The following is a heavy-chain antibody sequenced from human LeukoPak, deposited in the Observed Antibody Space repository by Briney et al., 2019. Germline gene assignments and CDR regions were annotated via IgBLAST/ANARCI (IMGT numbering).Heavy chain of an antibody. Sequence: SETLSLTCTVSGGSISSGGYYWSWIRQHPGKGLEWIGYIYYSGSTYYNPSLKSRVTISVDTSKNQFSLKLSSVAAADTAVYYCARAPPPYSPYYYYYGMDVWGKGTTVTVSS. CDR3: ARAPPPYSPYYYYYGMDV. CDR1: GGSISSGGYY. CDR2: IYYSGST. V-gene: IGHV4-31*03. D-gene: IGHD5-12*01. J-gene: IGHJ6*04.